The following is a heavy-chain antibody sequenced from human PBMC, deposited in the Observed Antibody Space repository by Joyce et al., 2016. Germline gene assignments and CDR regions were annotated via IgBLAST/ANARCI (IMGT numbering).Heavy chain of an antibody. V-gene: IGHV1-46*01. CDR2: INPNGGNT. D-gene: IGHD3-16*01. CDR3: ARNPYYDSSTYIY. J-gene: IGHJ4*02. CDR1: GYTFTSHY. Sequence: QVQLVQSGAEVKKPGASVKISCKASGYTFTSHYLHWVRQDPGQGLEWLGVINPNGGNTTYSQRFQGRVTLTRDTATSTGYMELSSLRSEDTAVYYCARNPYYDSSTYIYWGQGTLVTVSS.